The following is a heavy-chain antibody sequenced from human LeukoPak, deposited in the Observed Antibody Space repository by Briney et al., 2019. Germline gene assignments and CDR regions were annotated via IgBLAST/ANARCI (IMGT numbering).Heavy chain of an antibody. CDR1: GFXFSRYW. Sequence: GGSLRLSCAASGFXFSRYWMTWVRQTPGKGLEWVANIKPDGSVKYYVDSVKGRFTISRDNAKNSLYLQMNSLRAEDTALYYCARDRGGQWVELLLDSWGQGTLVTVSS. CDR3: ARDRGGQWVELLLDS. J-gene: IGHJ4*02. D-gene: IGHD3-10*01. V-gene: IGHV3-7*05. CDR2: IKPDGSVK.